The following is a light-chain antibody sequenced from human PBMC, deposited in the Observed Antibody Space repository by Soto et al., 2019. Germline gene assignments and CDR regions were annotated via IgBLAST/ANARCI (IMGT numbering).Light chain of an antibody. Sequence: EIVLTQSPATLSLSPGDRATLSCRASQRLSSYLAWYQQKPGQAPRLLIYDASNRATGIPARFSGSGSGTVFTLTISSLEPEDFAVYYCKQRSNWLTVGGGTKVDIK. V-gene: IGKV3-11*01. J-gene: IGKJ4*01. CDR2: DAS. CDR3: KQRSNWLT. CDR1: QRLSSY.